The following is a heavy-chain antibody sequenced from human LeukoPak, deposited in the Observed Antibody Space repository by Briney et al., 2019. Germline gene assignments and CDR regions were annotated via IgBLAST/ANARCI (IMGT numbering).Heavy chain of an antibody. V-gene: IGHV4-34*01. CDR1: GGSFSGYY. CDR3: ARRSPSLDIVVVPAAIRSTNWFDP. J-gene: IGHJ5*02. D-gene: IGHD2-2*02. Sequence: SETLSLTCAVYGGSFSGYYWSWIRQPPGKGLEWIGEINHSGSTNYNPSLKSRVTISVDASKNQFSLKLSSVTAADTAVYYCARRSPSLDIVVVPAAIRSTNWFDPWGQGTLVTVSS. CDR2: INHSGST.